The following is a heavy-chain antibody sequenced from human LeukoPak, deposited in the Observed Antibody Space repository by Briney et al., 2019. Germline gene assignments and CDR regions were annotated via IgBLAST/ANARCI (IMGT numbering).Heavy chain of an antibody. Sequence: PSETLSLTCTVSGGSISNYYWSWIRQPPGKGLEWIGYIYYSGSTNYNPSLKSRVTISVDTSKNQFSLKLSSVTAADTAVYYCARGSSSWYRRGMDVWGQGTTVTVSS. V-gene: IGHV4-59*01. CDR3: ARGSSSWYRRGMDV. D-gene: IGHD6-13*01. CDR1: GGSISNYY. J-gene: IGHJ6*02. CDR2: IYYSGST.